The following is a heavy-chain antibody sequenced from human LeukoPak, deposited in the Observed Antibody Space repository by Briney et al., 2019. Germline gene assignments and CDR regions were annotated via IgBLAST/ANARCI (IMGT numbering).Heavy chain of an antibody. J-gene: IGHJ4*02. V-gene: IGHV1-2*02. CDR1: RFTFSNYW. Sequence: GGSLRLSCAASRFTFSNYWMSWVRQAPGQGLEWMGWINPHSGGTDYAQKFQGRVTMTRDTSISTAYMELSRLRSDDTAVYYCARVEFRGIQLWFGYWGQGTLVTVSS. CDR2: INPHSGGT. CDR3: ARVEFRGIQLWFGY. D-gene: IGHD5-18*01.